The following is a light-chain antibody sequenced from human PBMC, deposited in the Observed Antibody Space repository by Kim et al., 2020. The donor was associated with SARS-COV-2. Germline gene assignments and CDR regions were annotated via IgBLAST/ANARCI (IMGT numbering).Light chain of an antibody. CDR2: GKN. CDR1: SLRSYY. Sequence: SSELTQDPAVSVALGQTVRITCQGDSLRSYYATWYQHKPGQAPILVIYGKNNRPSGIPDRFSGSSSGNTASLTITGTQAVDEADYYCNSRDSNDNVVFGG. J-gene: IGLJ2*01. CDR3: NSRDSNDNVV. V-gene: IGLV3-19*01.